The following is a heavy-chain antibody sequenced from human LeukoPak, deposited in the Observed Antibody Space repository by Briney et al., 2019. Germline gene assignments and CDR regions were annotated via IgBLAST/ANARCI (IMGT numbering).Heavy chain of an antibody. CDR3: ARAPYYYDSSGYYSY. Sequence: GASVNVSCKASGYTFTGYYMHWVRQAPGQGLEWMGWINPNSGGTNYAQKFQGRVTMTRDTSISTAYMELSRLRSDDTAVYYCARAPYYYDSSGYYSYWGQGTLVTVSS. CDR2: INPNSGGT. CDR1: GYTFTGYY. J-gene: IGHJ4*02. V-gene: IGHV1-2*02. D-gene: IGHD3-22*01.